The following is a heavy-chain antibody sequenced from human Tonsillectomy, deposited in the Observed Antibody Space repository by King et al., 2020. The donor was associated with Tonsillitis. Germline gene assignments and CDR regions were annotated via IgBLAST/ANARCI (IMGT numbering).Heavy chain of an antibody. CDR3: ARDTGIAVPGYFDY. CDR1: GYTFTSYG. V-gene: IGHV1-18*04. D-gene: IGHD6-19*01. CDR2: VSGYNGNT. Sequence: QLVQSGAEVKKPGASVKVSCKASGYTFTSYGVNWVRQAPGQGLEWMGWVSGYNGNTNYAQKLQGSVTMTTDTSTSTAYMELRSLRSDDTAVYYCARDTGIAVPGYFDYWGQGTLVTVSS. J-gene: IGHJ4*02.